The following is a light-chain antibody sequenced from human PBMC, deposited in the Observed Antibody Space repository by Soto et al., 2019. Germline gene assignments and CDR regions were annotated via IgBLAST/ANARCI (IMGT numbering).Light chain of an antibody. CDR3: QQSYSTTWT. Sequence: DIQMTQSPSSLSASVGDRVTVTCHASQDISNYLNWYQQKPGKAPKLLIYAASSLQSGVPSRFSGSGSETDFTLTISSLQPEDFATYSCQQSYSTTWTFGQGTKVDIK. J-gene: IGKJ1*01. CDR1: QDISNY. CDR2: AAS. V-gene: IGKV1-39*01.